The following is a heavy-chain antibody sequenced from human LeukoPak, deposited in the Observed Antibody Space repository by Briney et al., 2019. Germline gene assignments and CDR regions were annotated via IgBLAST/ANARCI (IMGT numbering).Heavy chain of an antibody. D-gene: IGHD6-13*01. Sequence: SEPLSLTCTVSGGSISSYYWSWIRQPPGKGLEWIGYIFYCGSTNYNPSLKSRVTISVDTSKNQYSLKLSSVTAADTAVYYCARDGAIGSSWSYYYYGMDVWGQGTTVTVSS. CDR1: GGSISSYY. CDR3: ARDGAIGSSWSYYYYGMDV. CDR2: IFYCGST. V-gene: IGHV4-59*01. J-gene: IGHJ6*02.